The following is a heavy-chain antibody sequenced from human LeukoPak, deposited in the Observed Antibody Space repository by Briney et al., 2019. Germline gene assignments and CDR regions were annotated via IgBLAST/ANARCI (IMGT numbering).Heavy chain of an antibody. D-gene: IGHD4-17*01. CDR2: ISSGGSTI. CDR1: GFTFSDYY. CDR3: ARDDGDSDAFDI. V-gene: IGHV3-11*04. J-gene: IGHJ3*02. Sequence: GGSLRLSCAVSGFTFSDYYMSWIRQAPGKGLEWVSYISSGGSTISHADSVKGRFTISRDNAENSLYLQMNSLRAEDTAVYYCARDDGDSDAFDIWGQGTMVTVSS.